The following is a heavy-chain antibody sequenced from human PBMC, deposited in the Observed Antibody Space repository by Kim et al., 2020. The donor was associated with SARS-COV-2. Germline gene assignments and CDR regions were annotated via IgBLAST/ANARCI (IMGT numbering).Heavy chain of an antibody. CDR3: AREGLEGDYRGWFDP. J-gene: IGHJ5*02. CDR1: GGTFSSYA. V-gene: IGHV1-69*13. CDR2: IIPIFGTA. D-gene: IGHD4-17*01. Sequence: SVKVSCKASGGTFSSYAISWVRQAPGQGLEWMGGIIPIFGTANYAQKFQGRVTITADESTSTAYMELSSLRSEDTAVYYCAREGLEGDYRGWFDPWGQGTLVTVSS.